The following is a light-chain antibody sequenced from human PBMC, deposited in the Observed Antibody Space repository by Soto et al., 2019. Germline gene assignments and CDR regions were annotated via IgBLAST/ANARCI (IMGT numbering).Light chain of an antibody. Sequence: QSVLTQPPSASGTPGQRVSISCSGTNSNIGGNYVYWYQHVPGKAPKLLIYSNNQRPSGVPDRFSGSKSGTSASLAISGLQSEDEADYYCAAWDDSLNGYVFGTGTKLTVL. CDR1: NSNIGGNY. J-gene: IGLJ1*01. CDR3: AAWDDSLNGYV. CDR2: SNN. V-gene: IGLV1-44*01.